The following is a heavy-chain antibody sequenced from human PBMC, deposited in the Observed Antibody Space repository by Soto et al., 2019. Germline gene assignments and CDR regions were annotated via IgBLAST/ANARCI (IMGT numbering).Heavy chain of an antibody. V-gene: IGHV4-39*01. CDR2: IYYSENT. J-gene: IGHJ4*02. CDR3: ATHPPYGPLDH. D-gene: IGHD4-17*01. Sequence: PSETLSLTCTVSGGSISSSSNHWGWIRQPPGKGLEWIVNIYYSENTYYNPSLKSRVTISVDTSKNQFSLRLTSVTAADTAVYYCATHPPYGPLDHWGQGTLVTVPQ. CDR1: GGSISSSSNH.